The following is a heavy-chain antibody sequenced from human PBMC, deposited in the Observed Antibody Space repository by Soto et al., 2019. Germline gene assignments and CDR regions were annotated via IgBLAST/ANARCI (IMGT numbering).Heavy chain of an antibody. J-gene: IGHJ6*02. CDR2: IYYSGST. CDR1: GGSISSGGYY. CDR3: ARVDIRGVYGMDV. Sequence: SETLSLTCTVSGGSISSGGYYWSWIRQHPGKGLEWIGYIYYSGSTYYNPSLKSRVTISVDTSKNQFSLKLSSVTAADTAVYYCARVDIRGVYGMDVWGQGTTVTVSS. V-gene: IGHV4-31*03. D-gene: IGHD3-10*01.